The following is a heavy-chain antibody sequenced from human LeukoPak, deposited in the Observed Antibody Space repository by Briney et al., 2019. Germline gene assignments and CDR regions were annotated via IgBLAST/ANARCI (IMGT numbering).Heavy chain of an antibody. Sequence: GGSLRLSCAASGFTVSSYEMNWVRQAPGKGLEWVSYISSSGSTIYYADSVKGRFTIFRDNVKNSLYLQMNSLRAEDTAVYYCARYGRLGGNSFDYWGQGTLVTVSS. D-gene: IGHD4-23*01. CDR1: GFTVSSYE. CDR2: ISSSGSTI. V-gene: IGHV3-48*03. CDR3: ARYGRLGGNSFDY. J-gene: IGHJ4*02.